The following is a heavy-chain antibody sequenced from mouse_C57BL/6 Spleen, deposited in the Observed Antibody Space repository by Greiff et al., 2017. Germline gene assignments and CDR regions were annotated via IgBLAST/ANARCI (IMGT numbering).Heavy chain of an antibody. D-gene: IGHD2-3*01. CDR1: GFNIKDYY. J-gene: IGHJ1*03. V-gene: IGHV14-2*01. CDR3: ARGDDGYYWYVDV. CDR2: IDPEDGET. Sequence: VQLQQSGAELVKPGASVKLSCTASGFNIKDYYMHWVKQRTEQGLAWIGRIDPEDGETKYALKFQGKATITADTSSNTAYLQLSSLTSEDTAVYYCARGDDGYYWYVDVWGTGTTVTVSS.